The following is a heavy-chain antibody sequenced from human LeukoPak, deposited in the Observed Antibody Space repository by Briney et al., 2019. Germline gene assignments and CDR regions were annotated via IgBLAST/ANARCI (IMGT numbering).Heavy chain of an antibody. CDR2: IYTSGST. CDR3: ARGNGDYVEVDAFDI. Sequence: SQTLSLTCTVSGGSISSGSYYWSWIRQPAGKGLEWIGRIYTSGSTNYNPSLKSRVTISVDTSKNQFSLKLSSVTAADTAVYYCARGNGDYVEVDAFDIWGQGTMVTVSS. V-gene: IGHV4-61*02. D-gene: IGHD4-17*01. CDR1: GGSISSGSYY. J-gene: IGHJ3*02.